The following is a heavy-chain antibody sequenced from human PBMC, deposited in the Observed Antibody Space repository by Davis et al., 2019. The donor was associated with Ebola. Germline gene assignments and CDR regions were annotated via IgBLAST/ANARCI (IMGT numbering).Heavy chain of an antibody. CDR2: ISYDGSNK. V-gene: IGHV3-30-3*01. Sequence: GESLKISCAASGFTFSSYAMHWVRQAPGKGLEWVAVISYDGSNKYYADSVKGRFTISRDNSKNTLYLQMNSLRAEDTALYYCANLGIHSSSPYWGQGTLVTVSS. J-gene: IGHJ4*02. D-gene: IGHD6-6*01. CDR3: ANLGIHSSSPY. CDR1: GFTFSSYA.